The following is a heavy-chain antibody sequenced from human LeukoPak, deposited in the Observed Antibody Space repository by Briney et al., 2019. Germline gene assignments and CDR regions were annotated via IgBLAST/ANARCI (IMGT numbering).Heavy chain of an antibody. CDR3: ARDGLRYFDWLSTTYYYYGMDV. Sequence: ASVKVSCKASGYTFTGYYMHWVRQAPGQWLEWMGWINPNSGGTNYAQKFQGWVTMTRDASISTAYMELSRLRSDDTAVYCCARDGLRYFDWLSTTYYYYGMDVWGQGTTVTVSS. J-gene: IGHJ6*02. D-gene: IGHD3-9*01. CDR1: GYTFTGYY. V-gene: IGHV1-2*04. CDR2: INPNSGGT.